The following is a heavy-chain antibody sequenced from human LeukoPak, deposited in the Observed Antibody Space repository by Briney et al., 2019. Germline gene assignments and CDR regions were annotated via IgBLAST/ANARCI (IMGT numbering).Heavy chain of an antibody. J-gene: IGHJ3*02. Sequence: SETLSLTCTVSGGSISSYYWSWIRQPPGKGLEWIGHIYTSGSTNYNPSLKSRVTISVDTSKNQFSLKLSSVTAADTAVYYCARQGYSSTSDAFDIWGQGTMVTVSS. CDR2: IYTSGST. D-gene: IGHD6-13*01. CDR1: GGSISSYY. V-gene: IGHV4-4*09. CDR3: ARQGYSSTSDAFDI.